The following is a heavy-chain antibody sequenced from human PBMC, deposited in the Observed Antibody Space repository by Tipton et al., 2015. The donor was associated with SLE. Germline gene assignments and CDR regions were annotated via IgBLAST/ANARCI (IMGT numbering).Heavy chain of an antibody. V-gene: IGHV3-53*05. J-gene: IGHJ3*02. Sequence: SLRLSCAASGFTVSSNYMSWVRQAPGKGLEWVSVIYSGGSTYYADSVKGRFTISRDNSKNTLYLQMNSLRAEDTAAYYCARGSTSCYTAFDIWGQGTMVTVSS. CDR3: ARGSTSCYTAFDI. CDR1: GFTVSSNY. D-gene: IGHD2-2*02. CDR2: IYSGGST.